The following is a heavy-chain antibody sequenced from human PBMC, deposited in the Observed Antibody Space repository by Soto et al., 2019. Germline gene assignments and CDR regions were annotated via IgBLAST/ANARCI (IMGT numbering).Heavy chain of an antibody. CDR2: ISGNGYSA. CDR1: GFTFDDYA. CDR3: AKDRKQLWSDFDY. Sequence: XESLRLSCEASGFTFDDYAMTWVRQSPGKGLEWVSSISGNGYSAYYADSVKGRFTISRDKSKNTVSLQMDSLRAEDTAVYYCAKDRKQLWSDFDYWGQGTLVTVSS. J-gene: IGHJ4*02. V-gene: IGHV3-23*01. D-gene: IGHD1-1*01.